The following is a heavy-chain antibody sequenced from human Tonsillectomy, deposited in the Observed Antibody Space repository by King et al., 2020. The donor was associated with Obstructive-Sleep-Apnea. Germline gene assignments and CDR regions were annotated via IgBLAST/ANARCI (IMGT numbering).Heavy chain of an antibody. CDR1: GGSISSSSYF. CDR3: ARVIWFGELINGMDV. D-gene: IGHD3-10*01. CDR2: IYYSGST. J-gene: IGHJ6*02. V-gene: IGHV4-39*07. Sequence: QMQLQESGPGLVKPSETLSLTCTVSGGSISSSSYFWGWIRQPPGKGLEWIGSIYYSGSTYYNPSLMSRVTISVDTSKNQFSLKLRSVAAADTAVYYCARVIWFGELINGMDVWGLGTTVTVSS.